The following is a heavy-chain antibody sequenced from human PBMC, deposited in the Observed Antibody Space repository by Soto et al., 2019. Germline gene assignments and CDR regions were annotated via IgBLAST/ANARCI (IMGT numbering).Heavy chain of an antibody. CDR3: ARAMAPRYYYYYMDF. CDR2: IIPILGIA. J-gene: IGHJ6*03. V-gene: IGHV1-69*02. CDR1: GGTFSSYT. Sequence: GASVKVSCKASGGTFSSYTISWVRQAPGQGLEWMGRIIPILGIANYAQKFQGRVTITADKSTSTAYMELSSLRSEDTAVYYCARAMAPRYYYYYMDFWGQGTTVTVPS. D-gene: IGHD5-18*01.